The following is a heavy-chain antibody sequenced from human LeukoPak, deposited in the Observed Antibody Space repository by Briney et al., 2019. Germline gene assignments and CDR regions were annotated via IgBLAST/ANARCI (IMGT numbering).Heavy chain of an antibody. V-gene: IGHV4-38-2*02. CDR2: IHHSGVT. CDR1: GYSISSGYY. CDR3: ARYTANTAGYSFDF. J-gene: IGHJ4*02. Sequence: SETLSLTGTVSGYSISSGYYWSWIRQPPGKGLEWIATIHHSGVTYYNPSLKSRVTMSVDTSKNQFSLHLGSVTAAGTAVYYCARYTANTAGYSFDFWGQGALVTVSS. D-gene: IGHD3-22*01.